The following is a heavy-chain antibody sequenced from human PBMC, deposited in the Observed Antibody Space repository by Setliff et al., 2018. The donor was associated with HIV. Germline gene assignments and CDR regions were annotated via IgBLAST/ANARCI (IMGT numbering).Heavy chain of an antibody. V-gene: IGHV3-21*01. CDR2: ISYGSTYI. Sequence: GESLRLSCVASGFGFTFSSYCMDWFRQAPGKGLEWVSSISYGSTYIYQSDSVRGRFTISSDDAKKSLYLQMNSLGAEDTAVYYCARSGGMGNYHWDVWGKGTTVTVSS. CDR1: GFGFTFSSYC. CDR3: ARSGGMGNYHWDV. J-gene: IGHJ6*03. D-gene: IGHD3-16*01.